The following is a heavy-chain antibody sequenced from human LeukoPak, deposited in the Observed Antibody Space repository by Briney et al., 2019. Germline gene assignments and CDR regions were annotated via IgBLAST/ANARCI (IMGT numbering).Heavy chain of an antibody. J-gene: IGHJ4*02. CDR2: IKGDGSEK. CDR3: ARDIFGGGDY. D-gene: IGHD3-10*02. CDR1: GFTFSTYW. Sequence: GGSLRLSCAASGFTFSTYWMTWVRQAPGKGLEWVANIKGDGSEKYYVDSLKGRFTISRDNAKNSLYLQMNSLRAEDTAAYYCARDIFGGGDYWGQGTLVTVSS. V-gene: IGHV3-7*01.